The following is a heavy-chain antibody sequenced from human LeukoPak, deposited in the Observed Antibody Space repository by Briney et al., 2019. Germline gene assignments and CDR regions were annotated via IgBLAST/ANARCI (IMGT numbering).Heavy chain of an antibody. CDR3: AKDLSIFGVVTYFDY. D-gene: IGHD3-3*02. CDR2: ISYDGSNK. CDR1: GFTFSSYG. V-gene: IGHV3-30*18. J-gene: IGHJ4*02. Sequence: PGRSLRLSCAASGFTFSSYGMHWVRQAPGKGLEWVAVISYDGSNKYYADSVKGRFTISRDNSKNTLYLQMNSLRAEDTAVYYCAKDLSIFGVVTYFDYWGQGTLVTVSS.